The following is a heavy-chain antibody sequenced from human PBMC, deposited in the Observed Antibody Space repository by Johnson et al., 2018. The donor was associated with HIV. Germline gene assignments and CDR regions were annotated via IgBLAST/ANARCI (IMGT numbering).Heavy chain of an antibody. CDR1: GFSVSNTY. V-gene: IGHV3-66*01. J-gene: IGHJ3*02. CDR2: MYSGGNT. D-gene: IGHD1-26*01. CDR3: ARVEWELDAFDI. Sequence: VQLVESGGGFVQPGGSLRLSCGASGFSVSNTYMNWVRQAPGTGLEWVSVMYSGGNTYYADSVRGRFTISRDNSKNTLYLQMNSLRAEDTAVYYCARVEWELDAFDIWGQGTMVTVSS.